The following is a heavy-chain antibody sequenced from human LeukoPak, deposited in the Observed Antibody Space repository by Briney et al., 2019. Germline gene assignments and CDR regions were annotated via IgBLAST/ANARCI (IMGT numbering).Heavy chain of an antibody. Sequence: GRSLRLSCAASGFTFSSYGMHWVRQAPGKGLEWVAVISYDGSNKYYADSVKGRFTISRDNSKNTLYLQMNSLRAEDTAVYYCARDLAPRGYYDSSGYPGYWGQGTLVTVSS. CDR3: ARDLAPRGYYDSSGYPGY. D-gene: IGHD3-22*01. CDR1: GFTFSSYG. CDR2: ISYDGSNK. V-gene: IGHV3-30*03. J-gene: IGHJ4*02.